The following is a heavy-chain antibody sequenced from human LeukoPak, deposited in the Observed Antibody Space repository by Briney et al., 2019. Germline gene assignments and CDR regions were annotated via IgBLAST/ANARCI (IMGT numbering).Heavy chain of an antibody. CDR3: SRASGYGLDV. V-gene: IGHV4-59*01. CDR1: GGSLSNFY. Sequence: PSETLSLTCTVSGGSLSNFYCNWIRQPPGKGLEWIGYMAYSGSTNSNPSLKSRVTMSSDRAKKQFSLKLNSVTAADTAVYYCSRASGYGLDVWGQGTTVTVSS. J-gene: IGHJ6*02. D-gene: IGHD7-27*01. CDR2: MAYSGST.